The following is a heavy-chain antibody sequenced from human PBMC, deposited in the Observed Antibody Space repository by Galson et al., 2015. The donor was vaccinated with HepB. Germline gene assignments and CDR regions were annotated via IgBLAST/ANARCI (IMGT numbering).Heavy chain of an antibody. Sequence: SVKVSCKASGYIFSTYGLTWVRQAPGQGLEWMGWISAYNGNTDYAQKFQGRVTMTTETSTSTAYMELRSLRSDDTAVYYCAGGYGSDYYHGMDVWGQGTTVTVSS. J-gene: IGHJ6*02. D-gene: IGHD5-12*01. CDR2: ISAYNGNT. CDR3: AGGYGSDYYHGMDV. V-gene: IGHV1-18*01. CDR1: GYIFSTYG.